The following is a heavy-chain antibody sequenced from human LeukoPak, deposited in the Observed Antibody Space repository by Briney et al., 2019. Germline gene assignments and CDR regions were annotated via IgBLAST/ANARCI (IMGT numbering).Heavy chain of an antibody. D-gene: IGHD5-12*01. Sequence: GGSLRLSCAVSGFSISTHWMHRVRQAPGKGLVWVSRINNDGSTRTYADSVKGRFTISRDNAENTVHLQMNSVRVDDTGFYYCARGSYGGSGWVYWGQEPWSASPQ. CDR3: ARGSYGGSGWVY. V-gene: IGHV3-74*01. CDR1: GFSISTHW. J-gene: IGHJ4*01. CDR2: INNDGSTR.